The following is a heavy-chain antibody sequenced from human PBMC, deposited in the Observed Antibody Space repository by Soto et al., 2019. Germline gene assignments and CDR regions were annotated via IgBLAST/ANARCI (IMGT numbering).Heavy chain of an antibody. V-gene: IGHV4-34*01. Sequence: QVQLQQWGAGLLKPSETLSLTCAVYGGSFSGYYWSWIRQPPGKGLEWIGEINHSGSTNYNPSLKSRVTISVDTSKNQFSLKLSSVTAADTAVYYCARAPYCTNGVCPYYYYYYMDVWDKGTTVTVSS. CDR3: ARAPYCTNGVCPYYYYYYMDV. D-gene: IGHD2-8*01. CDR2: INHSGST. CDR1: GGSFSGYY. J-gene: IGHJ6*03.